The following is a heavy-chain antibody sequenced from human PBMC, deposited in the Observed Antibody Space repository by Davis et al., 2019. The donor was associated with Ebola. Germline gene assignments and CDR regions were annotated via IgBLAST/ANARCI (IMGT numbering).Heavy chain of an antibody. J-gene: IGHJ4*02. CDR2: IYSGGST. D-gene: IGHD4-11*01. CDR3: VKDSEYSDYDPAY. CDR1: GFTFSSYS. Sequence: GGSLRLSCAASGFTFSSYSMNWVRQAPGKGLEWVSVIYSGGSTYYADSVKGRFTISRDNAKNSLYLQMNSLRVEDAAVYYCVKDSEYSDYDPAYWGQGTLVIVSS. V-gene: IGHV3-NL1*01.